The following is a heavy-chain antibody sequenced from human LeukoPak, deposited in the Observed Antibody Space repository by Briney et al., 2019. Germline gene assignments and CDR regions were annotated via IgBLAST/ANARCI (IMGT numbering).Heavy chain of an antibody. J-gene: IGHJ4*02. D-gene: IGHD2-2*01. Sequence: GGSLRPSCAASGFTFSSYWMSWVRQAPGKGLEWVANIKQDGSEKYYVDSVKGRFTISRDNAKNSLYLQMNSLRAEDTAVYYCARVSGYCSSTSCLNLYYFDYWGQGTLVTVSS. CDR1: GFTFSSYW. V-gene: IGHV3-7*01. CDR2: IKQDGSEK. CDR3: ARVSGYCSSTSCLNLYYFDY.